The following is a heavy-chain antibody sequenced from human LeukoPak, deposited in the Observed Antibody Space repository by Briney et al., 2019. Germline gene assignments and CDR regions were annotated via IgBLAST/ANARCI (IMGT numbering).Heavy chain of an antibody. J-gene: IGHJ2*01. Sequence: PSETLSLTCTVSGVSISSYYWSWIRQPPGKGLEWIGYIYYSGCTNYNPSLKSRVTISVDTSKNQFSLKLSSVTAADTAVYYCARASTHYYDSSGYYPPFEYWGRGTLVTVSS. CDR2: IYYSGCT. D-gene: IGHD3-22*01. CDR3: ARASTHYYDSSGYYPPFEY. CDR1: GVSISSYY. V-gene: IGHV4-59*01.